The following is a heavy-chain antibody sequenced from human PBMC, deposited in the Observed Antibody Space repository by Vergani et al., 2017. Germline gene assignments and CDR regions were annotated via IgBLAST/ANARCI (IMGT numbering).Heavy chain of an antibody. D-gene: IGHD3-10*01. CDR2: INAGNGNT. Sequence: QVQLVQSGAEVKKPGASVKVSCKASGYTFTSYAMHWVRQAPGQRLEWMGWINAGNGNTKYSQTFQGRVTITRDTSASTAYMELSRLRSEDTAVYYCARDDGSGVLDYWGQGTLVTVSS. J-gene: IGHJ4*02. CDR3: ARDDGSGVLDY. V-gene: IGHV1-3*01. CDR1: GYTFTSYA.